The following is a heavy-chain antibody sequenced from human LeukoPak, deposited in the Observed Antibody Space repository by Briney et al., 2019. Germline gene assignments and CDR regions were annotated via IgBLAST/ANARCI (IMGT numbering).Heavy chain of an antibody. D-gene: IGHD6-13*01. CDR2: IKKDGSEK. Sequence: GGSLRLSCAASGFAFGDYWMTWVRQAPGKGLEWVANIKKDGSEKYYVASVRGRFTISRDNAKNSLYLQMNSLRAEDTAVYYCASELPSSGWYDYWGQGTLVTVSS. CDR1: GFAFGDYW. V-gene: IGHV3-7*01. J-gene: IGHJ4*02. CDR3: ASELPSSGWYDY.